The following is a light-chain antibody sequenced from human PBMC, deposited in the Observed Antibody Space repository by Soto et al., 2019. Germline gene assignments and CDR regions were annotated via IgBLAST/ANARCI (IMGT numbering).Light chain of an antibody. J-gene: IGKJ1*01. Sequence: DIQMTQSPSSLSASVGDRVTITCQASQDISQALNWYQQKPGKAPILLIYDASNLETGVPSRFSGHGSGTDFTFTISSLQPEDIASYYCQQYDTLAQTFGPGTKVDIK. CDR2: DAS. CDR1: QDISQA. CDR3: QQYDTLAQT. V-gene: IGKV1-33*01.